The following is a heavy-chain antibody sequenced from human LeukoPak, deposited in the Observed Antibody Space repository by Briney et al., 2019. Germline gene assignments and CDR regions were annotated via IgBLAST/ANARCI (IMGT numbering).Heavy chain of an antibody. J-gene: IGHJ2*01. CDR2: IYYSGST. Sequence: SETLSLTCTVSGGSISSSSYYWGWIRQPPGKGLEWIGSIYYSGSTYYNPSLKSRVTISVDTSKNQFSLKLSSVTAADTAVYYCARGWTGDFWSGYYQGPLYWYFDLWGRGTLVTVSS. D-gene: IGHD3-3*01. CDR1: GGSISSSSYY. CDR3: ARGWTGDFWSGYYQGPLYWYFDL. V-gene: IGHV4-39*07.